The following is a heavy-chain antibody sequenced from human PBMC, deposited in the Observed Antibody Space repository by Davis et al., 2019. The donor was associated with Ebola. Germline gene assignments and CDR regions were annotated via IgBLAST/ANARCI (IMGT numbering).Heavy chain of an antibody. CDR3: ARCEENPDTSMVSCFDY. Sequence: AASVKVSCKASGYTFSSHPMNWVRQAPGQGLEWMGWINTNTGNPTYAQGFTGRFVFSLDTSVSTAYLQISSLKADDTAVYYCARCEENPDTSMVSCFDYWGRGTLVTVSS. CDR1: GYTFSSHP. CDR2: INTNTGNP. J-gene: IGHJ4*02. V-gene: IGHV7-4-1*02. D-gene: IGHD5-18*01.